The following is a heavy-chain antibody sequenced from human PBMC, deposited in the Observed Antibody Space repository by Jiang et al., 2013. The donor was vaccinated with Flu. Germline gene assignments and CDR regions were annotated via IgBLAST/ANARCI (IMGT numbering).Heavy chain of an antibody. J-gene: IGHJ5*02. V-gene: IGHV4-39*01. CDR3: ASQWDISGYYYA. CDR1: GGSISSSSYY. Sequence: GGSISSSSYYWGWIRQPPGKGLEWIGSIYYSGSTYYNPSLKSRVTISVDTSKNQFSLKLSSVTAADTAVYYCASQWDISGYYYAWGQGTLVTVSS. D-gene: IGHD3-22*01. CDR2: IYYSGST.